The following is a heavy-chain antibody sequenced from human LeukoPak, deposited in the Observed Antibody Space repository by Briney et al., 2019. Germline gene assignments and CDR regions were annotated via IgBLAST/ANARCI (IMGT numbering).Heavy chain of an antibody. V-gene: IGHV3-7*01. CDR3: AREGTRMAAARFWDYYYYYGMDV. D-gene: IGHD2-15*01. CDR2: IKQDGSEK. J-gene: IGHJ6*02. Sequence: GGSLRLSCAASGFTFSSYWMSWVRQAPGKGLEWVANIKQDGSEKYYVDSVKGRFTISRDNTKTSLYLQMNSLRAEDTAVYYCAREGTRMAAARFWDYYYYYGMDVWGQGTTVTVSS. CDR1: GFTFSSYW.